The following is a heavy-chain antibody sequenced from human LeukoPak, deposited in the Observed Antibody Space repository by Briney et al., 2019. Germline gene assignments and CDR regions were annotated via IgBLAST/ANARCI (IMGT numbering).Heavy chain of an antibody. CDR2: ISASGAST. CDR3: AKSGSGYSRGAFDI. V-gene: IGHV3-23*01. CDR1: GFTFSSYW. Sequence: GGSLRLSCAASGFTFSSYWMSWVRQAPGKGLEWVSAISASGASTYYADSVKGRFAISRDNSKNTLYLQTNSLRADDTAVYYCAKSGSGYSRGAFDIWGQGTMVTVSS. J-gene: IGHJ3*02. D-gene: IGHD3-22*01.